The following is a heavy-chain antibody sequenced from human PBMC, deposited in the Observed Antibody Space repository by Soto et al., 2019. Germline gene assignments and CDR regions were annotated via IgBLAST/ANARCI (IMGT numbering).Heavy chain of an antibody. Sequence: SGPTLVNPTETLTLTCTVSGFSLNNARMGVSLIRQPPGKALEWLAHIFPTDEKSYSTSLRSRLTISKDTSKGQVVLTMTNMDPVDTATFYCARMIYDSSGYVVWFDPWGQGTLVTVYS. V-gene: IGHV2-26*01. CDR3: ARMIYDSSGYVVWFDP. CDR2: IFPTDEK. J-gene: IGHJ5*02. D-gene: IGHD3-22*01. CDR1: GFSLNNARMG.